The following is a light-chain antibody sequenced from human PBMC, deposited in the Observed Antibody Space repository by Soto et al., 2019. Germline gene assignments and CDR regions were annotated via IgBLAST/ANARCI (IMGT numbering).Light chain of an antibody. CDR1: NVGGKS. CDR3: QVWETITDQYT. J-gene: IGLJ1*01. Sequence: SYELTQPPSVSVAPGQTARITCGGDNVGGKSVQWYQQKPGQTPVLVLYDARDRPSWIPERFSGYNSGNTATLIISSVEAGDEAEFYCQVWETITDQYTFGSGTKGTVL. V-gene: IGLV3-21*02. CDR2: DAR.